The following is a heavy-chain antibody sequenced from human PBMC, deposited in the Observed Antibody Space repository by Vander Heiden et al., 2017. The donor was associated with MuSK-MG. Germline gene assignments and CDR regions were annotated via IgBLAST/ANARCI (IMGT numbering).Heavy chain of an antibody. CDR2: IYYDGTT. CDR1: ADSVSSNPFY. J-gene: IGHJ4*02. CDR3: SRSPVLRRFGELSYDCES. V-gene: IGHV4-39*07. D-gene: IGHD3-10*01. Sequence: QLQLQESLPGLVTPSATLSRTCSVSADSVSSNPFYWAWIRQSPVRRLEWIGTIYYDGTTYYKPSLRSRVTISVDTSKNQFSLKLTYGNAADTAIFYCSRSPVLRRFGELSYDCESWAQGTLGTVS.